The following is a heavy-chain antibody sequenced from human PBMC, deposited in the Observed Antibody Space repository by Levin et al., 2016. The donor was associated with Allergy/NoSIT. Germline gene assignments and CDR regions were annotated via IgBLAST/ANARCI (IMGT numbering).Heavy chain of an antibody. CDR2: IYYSGST. D-gene: IGHD3-22*01. CDR3: ARAYELYDSSGYEP. V-gene: IGHV4-59*01. J-gene: IGHJ5*02. Sequence: SETLSLTCTVSGGSISNYYWSWIRQPPGKGLEWIGYIYYSGSTNYNPSLKSRVTISVDTSKNQFSLKLSSVTAADTAVYYCARAYELYDSSGYEPWGQGTLVTVSS. CDR1: GGSISNYY.